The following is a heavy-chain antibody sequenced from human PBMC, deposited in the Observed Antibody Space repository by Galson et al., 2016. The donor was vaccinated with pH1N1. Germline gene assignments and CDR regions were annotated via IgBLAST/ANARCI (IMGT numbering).Heavy chain of an antibody. CDR3: ARAGNCDGDRCYGNGLDV. V-gene: IGHV1-18*01. CDR2: INVDTGNT. CDR1: GYTFTSNG. J-gene: IGHJ6*02. D-gene: IGHD2-21*01. Sequence: SVKVSCKASGYTFTSNGISWVRQAPGQGLEWMGWINVDTGNTVHAQKLQDRVTMTTDTSTQTAYMELRSLKSDDTAVYYCARAGNCDGDRCYGNGLDVWGQGTTVTVSS.